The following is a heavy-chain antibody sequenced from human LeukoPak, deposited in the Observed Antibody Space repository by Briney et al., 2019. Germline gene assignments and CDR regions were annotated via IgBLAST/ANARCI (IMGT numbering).Heavy chain of an antibody. V-gene: IGHV3-74*01. CDR3: ARDPDYGGDTLFDY. CDR1: GFTFSSYW. Sequence: GGSLRLSCAASGFTFSSYWMHWVRQAPGKGLVWVSRINSDGSSTSYADSVKGRFTISRDNAKNTLYLQMSSLRAEDTAVYYCARDPDYGGDTLFDYWGQGTLVTVSS. J-gene: IGHJ4*02. CDR2: INSDGSST. D-gene: IGHD4-23*01.